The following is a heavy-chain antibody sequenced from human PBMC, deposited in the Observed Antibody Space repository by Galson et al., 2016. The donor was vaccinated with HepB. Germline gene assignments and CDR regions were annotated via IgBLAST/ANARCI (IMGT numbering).Heavy chain of an antibody. CDR2: IHPGDSDS. CDR1: GYSFTTYW. J-gene: IGHJ5*02. D-gene: IGHD1-26*01. V-gene: IGHV5-51*01. CDR3: ARFYRPSNWFEP. Sequence: QSGAEVTKPGESLKISCKGSGYSFTTYWIGWARQMPGKGLEWMGIIHPGDSDSRYSPSFEGQVTISADKSINTAYLQWSSLKASDTAIYYCARFYRPSNWFEPWGQGTLVTVSS.